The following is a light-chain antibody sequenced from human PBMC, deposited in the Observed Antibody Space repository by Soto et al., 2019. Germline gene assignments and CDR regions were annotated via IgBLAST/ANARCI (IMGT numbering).Light chain of an antibody. CDR1: QSVGSSY. CDR2: GAS. J-gene: IGKJ2*01. CDR3: QQSGSSPRT. Sequence: EIVLTQSPGTLSLSPGERATLSCRASQSVGSSYLAWYQQKPGQAPRLLIYGASSRATGIPDRFSGSGSGTDFTLTISTLEPEDFAVYYCQQSGSSPRTFGQGTILEIK. V-gene: IGKV3-20*01.